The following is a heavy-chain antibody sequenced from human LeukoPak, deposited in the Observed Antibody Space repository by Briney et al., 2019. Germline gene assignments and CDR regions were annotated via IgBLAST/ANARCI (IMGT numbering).Heavy chain of an antibody. CDR2: ISGSDST. Sequence: GGSLTLSCAASGFTFRSYAMSWVRQAPEKGLEWVSTISGSDSTYYADSVKGRFTISRDGSQNTLYLQLNSLRAEDTAIYYCAKRPGSAADGTFDSWGQGTLVTVSS. J-gene: IGHJ4*02. CDR3: AKRPGSAADGTFDS. V-gene: IGHV3-23*01. CDR1: GFTFRSYA. D-gene: IGHD6-13*01.